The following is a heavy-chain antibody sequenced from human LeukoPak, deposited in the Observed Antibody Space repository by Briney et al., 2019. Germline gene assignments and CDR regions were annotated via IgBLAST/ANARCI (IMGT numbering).Heavy chain of an antibody. Sequence: GGSLRLSCAASGFTFSVYGMQWVRQAPGKGLEWVAFIRYDGSDKYYANSVKGRFTTSRDNAKNSLYLQMNSLRAEDTALYYCAKKKGSSSCFDYWGQGTLVTVSS. J-gene: IGHJ4*02. CDR2: IRYDGSDK. CDR3: AKKKGSSSCFDY. CDR1: GFTFSVYG. D-gene: IGHD6-13*01. V-gene: IGHV3-30*02.